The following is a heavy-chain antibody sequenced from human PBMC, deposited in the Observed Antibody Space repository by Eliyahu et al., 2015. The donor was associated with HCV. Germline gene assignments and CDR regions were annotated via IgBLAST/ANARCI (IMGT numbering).Heavy chain of an antibody. CDR3: VSPFSGGY. CDR2: VHPDGSQV. Sequence: EVQLVESGGGLVQPGGSLXLSCAASGFAFSMYWMGWVRQAPGKGLEWVANVHPDGSQVHHVDSVWGRFTISRDNAKKSLYLQMSSLRVDDTAVYYCVSPFSGGYWGRGTLVTVSS. J-gene: IGHJ4*02. CDR1: GFAFSMYW. V-gene: IGHV3-7*03. D-gene: IGHD2-8*02.